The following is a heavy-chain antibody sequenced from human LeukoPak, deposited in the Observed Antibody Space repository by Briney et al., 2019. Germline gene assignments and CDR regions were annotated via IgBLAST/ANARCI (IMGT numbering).Heavy chain of an antibody. CDR2: IYTSGST. D-gene: IGHD5-18*01. J-gene: IGHJ6*02. Sequence: PSQTLSLTCTVSGGSISSGSYYWSWIRQPAGKGLEWIGRIYTSGSTNYNPSLKSRVTISVDTSKNQFSLKLSSVTAADTAVYYCASIDTAMVDNYYYGMDVWGQGTTATVSS. CDR1: GGSISSGSYY. V-gene: IGHV4-61*02. CDR3: ASIDTAMVDNYYYGMDV.